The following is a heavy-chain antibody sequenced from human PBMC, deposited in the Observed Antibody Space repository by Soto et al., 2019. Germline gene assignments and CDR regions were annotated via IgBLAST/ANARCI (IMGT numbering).Heavy chain of an antibody. J-gene: IGHJ6*02. CDR2: INAGNGNT. V-gene: IGHV1-3*01. D-gene: IGHD6-19*01. CDR1: GYTFTSDA. Sequence: ASLKVYWKTSGYTFTSDAMHWVRQAPGQRLEWMGWINAGNGNTKYSQKFQGRVTITRDTSASTAYMELSSLRSEDTAVYYCARDVWQWLDPPSYYGMDVWGQGTTVTVSS. CDR3: ARDVWQWLDPPSYYGMDV.